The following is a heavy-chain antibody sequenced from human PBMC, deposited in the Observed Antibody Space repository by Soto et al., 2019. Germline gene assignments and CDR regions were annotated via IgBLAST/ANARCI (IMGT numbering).Heavy chain of an antibody. Sequence: QVQLQESGPGLVKPSETLSLTCTVSGGSISSYYWSWIRQPPGKGLEWIGYIYYSGSTNYNPSLKSRVTISVDTSKNQFSLKLSSVTAADTAVYYCARVDGDFYFDYWGQGTLVTVSS. CDR1: GGSISSYY. V-gene: IGHV4-59*01. CDR3: ARVDGDFYFDY. CDR2: IYYSGST. J-gene: IGHJ4*02. D-gene: IGHD4-17*01.